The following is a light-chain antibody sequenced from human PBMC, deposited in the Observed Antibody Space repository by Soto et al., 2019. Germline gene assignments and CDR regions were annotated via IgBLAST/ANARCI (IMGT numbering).Light chain of an antibody. Sequence: IQLIQSPSFLSASVGDRVTITCRASQGISSYLAWYQQEPGKAPKPLSYAASTLKSGVPSRFSGGGSGTEFTLTISSLQPEDFATDYCQQLKSYPFTFGGGTKVEIK. CDR2: AAS. V-gene: IGKV1-9*01. CDR3: QQLKSYPFT. J-gene: IGKJ4*01. CDR1: QGISSY.